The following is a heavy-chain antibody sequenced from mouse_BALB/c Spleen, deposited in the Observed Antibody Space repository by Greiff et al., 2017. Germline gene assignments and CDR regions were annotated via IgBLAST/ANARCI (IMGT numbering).Heavy chain of an antibody. Sequence: QVQLQQSGAELAKPGASVKMSCKASGYTFTSYWMHWVKQRPGQGLEWIGYINPSTGYTEYNQKFKDKATLTADKSSSTAYMQLSSLTSEDSAVYYCARGVGRNYFDYWGQGTTLTVSS. J-gene: IGHJ2*01. CDR1: GYTFTSYW. V-gene: IGHV1-7*01. D-gene: IGHD4-1*01. CDR3: ARGVGRNYFDY. CDR2: INPSTGYT.